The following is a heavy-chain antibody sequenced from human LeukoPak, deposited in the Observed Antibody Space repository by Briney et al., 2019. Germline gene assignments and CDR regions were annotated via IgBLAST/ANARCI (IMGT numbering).Heavy chain of an antibody. CDR2: ISGSGGST. CDR3: AKDGDTMIVAPGY. Sequence: GGSLRLSCAASGFTFSGSAMHWVRQAPGKGLEWVSAISGSGGSTYYADSVKGRFTISRDNSKNTLYLQMNSLRAEDTAVYYCAKDGDTMIVAPGYWGQGALVTVSS. D-gene: IGHD3-22*01. J-gene: IGHJ4*02. CDR1: GFTFSGSA. V-gene: IGHV3-23*01.